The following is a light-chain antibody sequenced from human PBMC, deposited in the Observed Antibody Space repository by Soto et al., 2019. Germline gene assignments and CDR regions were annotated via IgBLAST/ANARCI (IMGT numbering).Light chain of an antibody. CDR1: RTISSW. V-gene: IGKV1-5*03. CDR3: QQYNSVSLLT. Sequence: DIKLTQAPSTLSASVGDTVIITCRASRTISSWLAWYQQKPGKAPKLLIYKASSLESGVPSRFSGSGSGTEFTLTISSLQPDDFATYYCQQYNSVSLLTFGGGTKVDIK. J-gene: IGKJ4*01. CDR2: KAS.